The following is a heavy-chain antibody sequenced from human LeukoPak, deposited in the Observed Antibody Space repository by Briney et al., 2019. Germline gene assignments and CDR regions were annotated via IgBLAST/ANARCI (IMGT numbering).Heavy chain of an antibody. CDR3: ARDRNWNYLDY. D-gene: IGHD1-1*01. Sequence: ASVKVSCKASGGTFSSYAISWVRQAPGQGVEWMGRIIPIFGTANYAQKFQGRVTITTDESTSTAYMELSSLRSEDTAVYYCARDRNWNYLDYWGQGTLVTVSS. CDR2: IIPIFGTA. J-gene: IGHJ4*02. CDR1: GGTFSSYA. V-gene: IGHV1-69*05.